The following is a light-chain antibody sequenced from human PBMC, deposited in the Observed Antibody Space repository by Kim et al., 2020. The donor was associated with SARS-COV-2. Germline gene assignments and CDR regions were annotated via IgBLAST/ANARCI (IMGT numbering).Light chain of an antibody. CDR3: QNCNSPPRT. CDR1: QSISSY. V-gene: IGKV1-39*01. Sequence: DIQMTQSPSSLSASVGDRVTITCRASQSISSYLNWYQQKPGKAPNLLIYAASSLQGGVPSRFSGSGSGTDFTLTISSLQPEDFATYYRQNCNSPPRTFGHGTQVDIK. CDR2: AAS. J-gene: IGKJ1*01.